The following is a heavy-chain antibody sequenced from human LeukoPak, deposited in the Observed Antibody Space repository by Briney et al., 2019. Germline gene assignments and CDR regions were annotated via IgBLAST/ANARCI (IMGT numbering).Heavy chain of an antibody. CDR3: ASASRSSEHYFDY. V-gene: IGHV5-51*01. CDR1: GYSFTSYW. CDR2: TYPGDSDT. Sequence: KGGESLKISCKGSGYSFTSYWIGWVRQMPGKGLEWMGITYPGDSDTRYSPSFQGQVTISADKSISTAYLQWSSLKASDTAMYYCASASRSSEHYFDYWGQGTLVTVSS. J-gene: IGHJ4*02.